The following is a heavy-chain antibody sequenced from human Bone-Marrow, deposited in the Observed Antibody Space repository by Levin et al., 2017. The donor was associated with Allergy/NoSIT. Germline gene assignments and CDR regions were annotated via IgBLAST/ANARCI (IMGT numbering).Heavy chain of an antibody. CDR1: GGSISSGGYS. CDR2: IFHSGST. Sequence: LRLSCAVSGGSISSGGYSWSWIRQPPGKGLEWIGYIFHSGSTSYNPSLKSRVTISVDRSKNQFSLKLSSLTAADTAVYYCGRDSFLGMEWGQGTLVTVSS. J-gene: IGHJ4*02. CDR3: GRDSFLGME. D-gene: IGHD1-26*01. V-gene: IGHV4-30-2*01.